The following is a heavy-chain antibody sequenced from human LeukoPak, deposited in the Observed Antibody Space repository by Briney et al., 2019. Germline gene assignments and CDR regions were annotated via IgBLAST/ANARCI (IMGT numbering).Heavy chain of an antibody. D-gene: IGHD3-10*01. Sequence: SQTLSLTCAISGDSVSSNSAAWNWIRQSPSRGLEWLGRTYYRSKWYNDYAVSVKSRITINPDTSKNQFSLQLNSVTPEDTAVYYCAREGLLWFGELLYDPSVFPPNWFDPWGQGTLVTVSS. CDR1: GDSVSSNSAA. V-gene: IGHV6-1*01. CDR2: TYYRSKWYN. CDR3: AREGLLWFGELLYDPSVFPPNWFDP. J-gene: IGHJ5*02.